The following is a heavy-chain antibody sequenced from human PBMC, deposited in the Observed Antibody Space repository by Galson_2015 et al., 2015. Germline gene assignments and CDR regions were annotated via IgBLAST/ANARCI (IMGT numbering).Heavy chain of an antibody. D-gene: IGHD3-10*01. CDR2: LRGSGGST. Sequence: SLRLSRGVCGVTLGNEALDRGAHARGHGVGRHSDLRGSGGSTYYADSVKRRFTISRDNPKNTLYLQMNIVRAEDTAIYYCAKRYSYGSGSFDCWGQGTLVTVSS. CDR1: GVTLGNEA. CDR3: AKRYSYGSGSFDC. J-gene: IGHJ4*02. V-gene: IGHV3-23*01.